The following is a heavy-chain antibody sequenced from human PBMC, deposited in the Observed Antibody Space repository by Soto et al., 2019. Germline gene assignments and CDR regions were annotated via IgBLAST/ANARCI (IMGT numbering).Heavy chain of an antibody. D-gene: IGHD5-18*01. J-gene: IGHJ5*02. CDR2: IYYSGST. CDR3: ARDLGITWIQPLNWFDP. V-gene: IGHV4-30-4*01. Sequence: QVQLQESGPGLVKPSQTLSLTCTVSGGSISSGDYYWSWIRQPPGKGLEWIGYIYYSGSTYYNPSLKSRVTISVDTSKNQFSLKLSSVTAADTAVYYCARDLGITWIQPLNWFDPWGQGTLVTVSS. CDR1: GGSISSGDYY.